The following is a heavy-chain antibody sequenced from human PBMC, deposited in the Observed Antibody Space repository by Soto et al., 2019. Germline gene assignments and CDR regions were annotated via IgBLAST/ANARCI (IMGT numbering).Heavy chain of an antibody. CDR2: MSGAGRSS. D-gene: IGHD3-3*01. J-gene: IGHJ4*02. V-gene: IGHV3-23*01. CDR1: GFTLSSYA. Sequence: GGSLRLSCAASGFTLSSYAMSWVRQATGKGLEWVSSMSGAGRSSYDADSVKGRFTISRDNSKNTLYLQMNNLRAEDTALYYCAKGPIFGVENIYDYWGQGTLVTVSS. CDR3: AKGPIFGVENIYDY.